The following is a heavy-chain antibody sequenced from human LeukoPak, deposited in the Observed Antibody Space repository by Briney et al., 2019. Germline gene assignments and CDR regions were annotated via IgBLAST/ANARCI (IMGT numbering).Heavy chain of an antibody. Sequence: SETLSLTCAVYGGSFSGYYWSWIRQPPGKGLEWIGEINHSGSTNYNPSLKSRVTISVDTSKNQFSLKLSSVTAADTAVYYCARDRKLWDYWGQGTLVTVSS. D-gene: IGHD5-18*01. CDR3: ARDRKLWDY. CDR2: INHSGST. J-gene: IGHJ4*02. V-gene: IGHV4-34*01. CDR1: GGSFSGYY.